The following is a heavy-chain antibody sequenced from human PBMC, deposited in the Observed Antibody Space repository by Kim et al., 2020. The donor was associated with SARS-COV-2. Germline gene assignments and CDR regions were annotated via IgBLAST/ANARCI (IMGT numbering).Heavy chain of an antibody. CDR3: ARGLPNYYDSSGYYHFDY. CDR2: IYYSGST. D-gene: IGHD3-22*01. Sequence: SETLSLTCTVSGGSISSYYWSWIRQPPGKGLEWIGYIYYSGSTNYNPSLKSRVTISVDTSKNQFSLKLSSVTAADTAVYYCARGLPNYYDSSGYYHFDYWGQGTLVTVSS. CDR1: GGSISSYY. V-gene: IGHV4-59*13. J-gene: IGHJ4*02.